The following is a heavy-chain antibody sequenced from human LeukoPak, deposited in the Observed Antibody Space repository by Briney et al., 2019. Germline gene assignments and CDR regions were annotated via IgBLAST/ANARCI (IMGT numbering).Heavy chain of an antibody. CDR1: GFTFSSYG. CDR2: IWYDGSNK. V-gene: IGHV3-33*01. CDR3: ARDEGVVVVAATPDY. Sequence: GGSLRLSCAASGFTFSSYGMHWVRQAPGKGLEWVAVIWYDGSNKYYADSVKGRFTISRDNSENTLYLQMNSLRAEDTAVYYCARDEGVVVVAATPDYWGQGTLVTVSS. D-gene: IGHD2-15*01. J-gene: IGHJ4*02.